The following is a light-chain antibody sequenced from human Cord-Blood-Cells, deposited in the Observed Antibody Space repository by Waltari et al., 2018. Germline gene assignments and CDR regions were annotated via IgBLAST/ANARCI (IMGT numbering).Light chain of an antibody. J-gene: IGKJ1*01. CDR2: AAS. CDR1: QSISSY. V-gene: IGKV1-39*01. Sequence: DIQMTQSPSSLSASVGDRVTITCRASQSISSYLNWYQQKPGKAPKLLIYAASSLQSGVPSRFSGSGSGTEFTLTISSRQTEDFATYYCQQSYSTPWTFGQGTKVEIK. CDR3: QQSYSTPWT.